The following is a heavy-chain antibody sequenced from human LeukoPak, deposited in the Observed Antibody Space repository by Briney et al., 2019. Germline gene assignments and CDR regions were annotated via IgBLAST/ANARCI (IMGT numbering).Heavy chain of an antibody. V-gene: IGHV4-39*07. CDR2: IYYSGST. Sequence: SETLSLTCTVSGGSISSSSYYWGWIRQPPGKGLEWIGSIYYSGSTHYNPSLKSRVTISVDTSKNQFSLKLSSVTAADTAVYYCARERGYCSGGSCYPNFDYWGQGTLVTVSS. CDR1: GGSISSSSYY. CDR3: ARERGYCSGGSCYPNFDY. J-gene: IGHJ4*02. D-gene: IGHD2-15*01.